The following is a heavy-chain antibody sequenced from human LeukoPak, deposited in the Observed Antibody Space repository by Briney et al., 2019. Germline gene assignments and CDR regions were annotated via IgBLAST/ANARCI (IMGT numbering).Heavy chain of an antibody. Sequence: PSETLSLTCAVYGGSFSGYYWSWIRQPPGKGLEWIGEINHSGSTNYNPSLKSRVTISVDTSKNQFSLKLSSVTAADTAVYYCARDPSSNWNHNWFDPWGQGTLVTVSS. D-gene: IGHD1-20*01. CDR1: GGSFSGYY. V-gene: IGHV4-34*01. CDR3: ARDPSSNWNHNWFDP. J-gene: IGHJ5*02. CDR2: INHSGST.